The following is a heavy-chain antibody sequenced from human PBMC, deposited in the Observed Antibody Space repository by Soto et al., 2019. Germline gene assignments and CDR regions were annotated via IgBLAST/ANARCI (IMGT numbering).Heavy chain of an antibody. CDR2: IYYSGST. CDR3: ARDTRHDFWSGYYGWFDH. Sequence: PSETLSLTYTVSGGSISSYYWRWIRQPPGKGLEWIGYIYYSGSTNYNPSLKSRVTISVDTSKNQFSLKLSSVTAADTAVYYCARDTRHDFWSGYYGWFDHWGQGTLVTVS. D-gene: IGHD3-3*01. J-gene: IGHJ5*02. V-gene: IGHV4-59*01. CDR1: GGSISSYY.